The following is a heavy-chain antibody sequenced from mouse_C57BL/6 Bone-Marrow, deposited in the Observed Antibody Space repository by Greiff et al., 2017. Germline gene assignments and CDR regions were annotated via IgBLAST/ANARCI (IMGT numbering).Heavy chain of an antibody. CDR1: GYYITSGYY. D-gene: IGHD1-1*01. J-gene: IGHJ3*01. Sequence: EVQLVESGPGLVKPSQSLSLTCSVTGYYITSGYYWNWIRQFPGNKLEWMGYISYDGSNNYNPFLKNRISITRDTSKNKFFLNLNSVTTEDTATYYCAREGLLRAWFAYWGQGTLVTVSA. CDR3: AREGLLRAWFAY. V-gene: IGHV3-6*01. CDR2: ISYDGSN.